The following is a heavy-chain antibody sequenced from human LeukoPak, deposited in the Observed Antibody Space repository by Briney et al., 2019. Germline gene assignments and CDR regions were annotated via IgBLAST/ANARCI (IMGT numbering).Heavy chain of an antibody. V-gene: IGHV3-74*01. J-gene: IGHJ6*03. CDR2: TNSDGSST. Sequence: PGGSLRLSCAASGFTFSSYWMHWVRHAPGKGLVWVSRTNSDGSSTSYADSVKGRFTISRDNSKNTLFLQMNSLRADDTAVYYCARTTTHYYGSGTSLYYYYMDVWGKGTTVTISS. D-gene: IGHD3-10*01. CDR1: GFTFSSYW. CDR3: ARTTTHYYGSGTSLYYYYMDV.